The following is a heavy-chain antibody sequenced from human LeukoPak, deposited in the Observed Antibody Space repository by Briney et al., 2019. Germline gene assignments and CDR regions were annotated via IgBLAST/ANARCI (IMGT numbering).Heavy chain of an antibody. V-gene: IGHV3-48*02. CDR2: ISSSSSTI. J-gene: IGHJ5*02. Sequence: GGSLRLSCAASGFTFSSYSMNWVRQAPGKGLEWVSYISSSSSTIYYTDSVKGRFTISRDNAKNSLYLQMNSLRDEDTAVYYCARRPYSGSPNWFDPWGQGTLVTVSS. D-gene: IGHD1-26*01. CDR1: GFTFSSYS. CDR3: ARRPYSGSPNWFDP.